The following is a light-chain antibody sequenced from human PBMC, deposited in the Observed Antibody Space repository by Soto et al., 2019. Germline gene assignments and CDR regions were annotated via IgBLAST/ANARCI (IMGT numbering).Light chain of an antibody. CDR3: QQYNIWPQT. CDR2: GAS. CDR1: QNLRSS. Sequence: VMTQSPATLSVSRGERVTLSCRASQNLRSSLAWYQQKPGQAPRLLIYGASTRATGIPARFSGSGSGTEFTLTISSLQSEDFAVYFCQQYNIWPQTFGQGTKVDIK. J-gene: IGKJ1*01. V-gene: IGKV3-15*01.